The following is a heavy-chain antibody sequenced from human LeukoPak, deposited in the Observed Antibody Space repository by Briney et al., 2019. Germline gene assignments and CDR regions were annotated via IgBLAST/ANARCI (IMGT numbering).Heavy chain of an antibody. J-gene: IGHJ4*02. V-gene: IGHV3-7*01. D-gene: IGHD4/OR15-4a*01. CDR1: GFTFSSYW. CDR2: IKYDGIDK. Sequence: GGSLRLSCAASGFTFSSYWMSWVRQAPGKGLEWVANIKYDGIDKQYVDSIKGRFTISRDNAKNTLYLQMDSLRVDDTAIYYCAKFSRVQSSFWGQGTLVTVSS. CDR3: AKFSRVQSSF.